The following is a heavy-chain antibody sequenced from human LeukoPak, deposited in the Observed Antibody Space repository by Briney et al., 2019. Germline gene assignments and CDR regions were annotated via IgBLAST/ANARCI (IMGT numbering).Heavy chain of an antibody. CDR3: TRYNNDHFDY. D-gene: IGHD1-14*01. V-gene: IGHV3-33*01. CDR2: IAYDGSRA. J-gene: IGHJ4*02. Sequence: GGSLRLSCAGSGFTLGGYGMHWFRQAPGKGLEWVAVIAYDGSRAFYADSVKGRFTISRDNSKNTMSVQMDGLRAEDTAVYYCTRYNNDHFDYWGQGTLVTVSS. CDR1: GFTLGGYG.